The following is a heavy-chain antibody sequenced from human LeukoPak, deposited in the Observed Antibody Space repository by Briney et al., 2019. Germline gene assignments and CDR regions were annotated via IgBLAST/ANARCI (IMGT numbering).Heavy chain of an antibody. CDR3: ARHQWHYYYYMGV. J-gene: IGHJ6*03. CDR2: IYYSGDT. CDR1: GYSIRSGYY. D-gene: IGHD6-19*01. Sequence: SETLSLTCAVSGYSIRSGYYWGWIRQPPGKGLEWIGSIYYSGDTYYNPSLKSRRVTISVDTSKNQFSLRLSSVTAADTAVYYCARHQWHYYYYMGVWGKGSTVTVSS. V-gene: IGHV4-38-2*01.